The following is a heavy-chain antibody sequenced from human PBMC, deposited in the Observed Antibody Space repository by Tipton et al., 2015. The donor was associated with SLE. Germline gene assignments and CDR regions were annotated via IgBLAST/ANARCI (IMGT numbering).Heavy chain of an antibody. CDR2: MNPNSGNT. J-gene: IGHJ4*02. CDR3: ARRVCSGGGCYSDY. CDR1: GYTFTSYD. D-gene: IGHD2-15*01. Sequence: QLVQSGAEVKKPGASVKVSCKASGYTFTSYDINWVRQATGQGLEWMGWMNPNSGNTGYAQKFQGGVTMTRNTSISTAYMELSSLRSEDTAVYYCARRVCSGGGCYSDYWGQGTLVTVSS. V-gene: IGHV1-8*01.